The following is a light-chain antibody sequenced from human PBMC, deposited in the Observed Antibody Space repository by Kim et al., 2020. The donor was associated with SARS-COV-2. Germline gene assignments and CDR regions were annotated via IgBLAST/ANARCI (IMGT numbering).Light chain of an antibody. CDR2: GKN. Sequence: SSELTQDPAVSVALGQTVRITCQRDSLRSYYATWYQQKPGQAPILLIYGKNNRPSGIPDRFSGSSSGNTASLTITGTQAGDEADYYCNSRDTNDIVLFGGGTQLTVL. CDR3: NSRDTNDIVL. J-gene: IGLJ2*01. CDR1: SLRSYY. V-gene: IGLV3-19*01.